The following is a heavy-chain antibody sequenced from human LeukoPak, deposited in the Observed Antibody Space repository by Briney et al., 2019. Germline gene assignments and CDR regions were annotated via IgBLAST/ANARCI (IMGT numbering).Heavy chain of an antibody. CDR1: GFTFSSYA. Sequence: PGGSLRLSCAASGFTFSSYAMSWVRQAPGKGLEWVSAISGSGGSTYYADSVKGRFTISRDNSKNTLYLQMNSLRAEDTAVYYCAKDGLAYSGGDCHFDYWGQGTLVTVSS. CDR3: AKDGLAYSGGDCHFDY. V-gene: IGHV3-23*01. CDR2: ISGSGGST. J-gene: IGHJ4*02. D-gene: IGHD2-21*02.